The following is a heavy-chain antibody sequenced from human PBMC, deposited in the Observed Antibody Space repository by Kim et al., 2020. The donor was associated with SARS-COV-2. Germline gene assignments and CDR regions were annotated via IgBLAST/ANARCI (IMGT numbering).Heavy chain of an antibody. Sequence: ASVKVSCKVSGDTLTELSMHWVRQAPGTGLELMGVFAPEDGETIYAQKFQGRVTMTEDTSTDTAYMELSSLRSEDTAVYYCATTTLFGVVTNWFDPWGQGTLVTVSS. CDR3: ATTTLFGVVTNWFDP. V-gene: IGHV1-24*01. CDR2: FAPEDGET. CDR1: GDTLTELS. J-gene: IGHJ5*02. D-gene: IGHD3-3*01.